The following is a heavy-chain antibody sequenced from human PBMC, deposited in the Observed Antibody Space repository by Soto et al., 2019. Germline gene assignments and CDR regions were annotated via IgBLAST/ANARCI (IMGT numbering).Heavy chain of an antibody. Sequence: LQTLSLTWTVSGGSISSGDYYWSWIRQPPGKGLEWIGYIYYSGSTYYNPSLRSRVTISVDTSKNQFSLKLTSVTAADTAVYYCARDYYDSSDYTTNWFDPWGQGTLVTVSS. CDR2: IYYSGST. V-gene: IGHV4-30-4*01. CDR1: GGSISSGDYY. J-gene: IGHJ5*02. CDR3: ARDYYDSSDYTTNWFDP. D-gene: IGHD3-22*01.